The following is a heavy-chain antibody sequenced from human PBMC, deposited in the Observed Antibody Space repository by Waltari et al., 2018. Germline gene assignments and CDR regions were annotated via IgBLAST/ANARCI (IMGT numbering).Heavy chain of an antibody. CDR1: GGSISSGSYY. CDR2: IYTSGST. CDR3: ARFGAGTTFDY. D-gene: IGHD1-1*01. Sequence: QVQLQESGPGLVKPSQTLSLTCTVSGGSISSGSYYWSWIRQPAGKGLEWIGYIYTSGSTNYNPALKSRVTISVDTSKNQFSLKLSSVTAADTAVYYCARFGAGTTFDYWGQGTLVTVSS. J-gene: IGHJ4*02. V-gene: IGHV4-61*09.